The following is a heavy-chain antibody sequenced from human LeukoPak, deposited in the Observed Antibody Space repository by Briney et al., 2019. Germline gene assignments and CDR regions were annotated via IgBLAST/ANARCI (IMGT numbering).Heavy chain of an antibody. CDR2: IYYSGST. D-gene: IGHD3-10*01. CDR1: GGSISSYY. J-gene: IGHJ4*02. Sequence: SETLSLTCTVSGGSISSYYRSLIRQPPGKGLEWIGCIYYSGSTNYNPSLKSRVTTPVDTSKNQFSLKLSSVTAADTAVYYCARVGADGSGFLFDYWGQGTLVTVSS. CDR3: ARVGADGSGFLFDY. V-gene: IGHV4-59*12.